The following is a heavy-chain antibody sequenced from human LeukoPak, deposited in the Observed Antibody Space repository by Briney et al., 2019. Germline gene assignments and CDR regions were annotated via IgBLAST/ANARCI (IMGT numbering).Heavy chain of an antibody. CDR3: ARGRGYSGYDRKYYFDY. V-gene: IGHV3-30*04. Sequence: GGSLRLSCAASGFTFSSYAMHWVRQAPGKGLEWVAVISYDGSHKYYANYVKGRFTISRDNSKNTLYLQMNSLRAEDTAVYYCARGRGYSGYDRKYYFDYWGQGTLVTVSS. D-gene: IGHD5-12*01. CDR2: ISYDGSHK. J-gene: IGHJ4*02. CDR1: GFTFSSYA.